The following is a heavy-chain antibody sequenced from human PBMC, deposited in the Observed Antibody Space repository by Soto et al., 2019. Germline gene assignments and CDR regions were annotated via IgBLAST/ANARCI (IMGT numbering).Heavy chain of an antibody. CDR3: AREGDYYDSSGSYFYFDY. CDR2: IWYDGSNT. Sequence: GGSLRLSCAASGFTFSSYGMHWVRQAPGKGLEWVAVIWYDGSNTCYADTEEGRLTISRGKSKNTLYLQMNSRRAEDTAVYYCAREGDYYDSSGSYFYFDYWGQGTLVTVSS. D-gene: IGHD3-22*01. J-gene: IGHJ4*02. V-gene: IGHV3-33*01. CDR1: GFTFSSYG.